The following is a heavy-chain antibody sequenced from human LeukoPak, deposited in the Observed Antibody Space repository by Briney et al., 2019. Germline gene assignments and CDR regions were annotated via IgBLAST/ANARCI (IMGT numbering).Heavy chain of an antibody. D-gene: IGHD4-17*01. V-gene: IGHV3-11*04. J-gene: IGHJ4*02. CDR1: GFTVSTNY. Sequence: GGSLRLSCAASGFTVSTNYMSWVRQAPGKGLEWVSSISGSGGSTYYADSVKGRFTISRDNAKNSLYLQMNSLRAEDTAVYYCARGTTTVTAKGNFDYWGQGTLVTVSS. CDR2: ISGSGGST. CDR3: ARGTTTVTAKGNFDY.